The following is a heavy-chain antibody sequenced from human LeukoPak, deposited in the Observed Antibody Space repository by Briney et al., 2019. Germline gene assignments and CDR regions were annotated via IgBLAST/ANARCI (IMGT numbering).Heavy chain of an antibody. V-gene: IGHV1-69*05. CDR2: IIPIFGTA. D-gene: IGHD6-13*01. CDR3: ARDVGSRPMYWFDP. J-gene: IGHJ5*02. Sequence: ASVKVSCKASGGTFSSYAISWVRQAPGQGLEWMGRIIPIFGTANYAQKFQGRVTITTDESTSTAYMELSSLRSGDTAVYYCARDVGSRPMYWFDPWGQGTLVTVSS. CDR1: GGTFSSYA.